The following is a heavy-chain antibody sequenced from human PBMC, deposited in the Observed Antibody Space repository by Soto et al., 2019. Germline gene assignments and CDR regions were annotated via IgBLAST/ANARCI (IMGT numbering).Heavy chain of an antibody. D-gene: IGHD6-13*01. CDR3: ARNMAAAGPEHFDY. Sequence: LRLSCAASGFTFSSYSMNWVRQAPGKGLEWVSSISSSSSYIYYADSVKGRFTISRDNAKNSLYLQMNSLRAEDTAVYYCARNMAAAGPEHFDYWGQGTLVTVSS. CDR1: GFTFSSYS. J-gene: IGHJ4*02. V-gene: IGHV3-21*01. CDR2: ISSSSSYI.